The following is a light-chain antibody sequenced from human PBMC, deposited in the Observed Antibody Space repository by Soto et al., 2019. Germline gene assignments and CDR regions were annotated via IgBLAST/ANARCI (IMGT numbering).Light chain of an antibody. CDR3: QQRNGWLRT. Sequence: EIVLTQSPATLSLSPGERATLSCRASQSVSNYLAWYQQKPGQAPRLLIYDASKRATGIPARFSGSGSGTDFTLTISSLEPEDFAVYYFQQRNGWLRTFGQGTKLEIK. V-gene: IGKV3-11*01. J-gene: IGKJ2*01. CDR2: DAS. CDR1: QSVSNY.